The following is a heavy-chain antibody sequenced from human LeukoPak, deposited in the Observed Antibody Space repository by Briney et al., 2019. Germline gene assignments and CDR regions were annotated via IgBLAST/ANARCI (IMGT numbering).Heavy chain of an antibody. CDR1: GASISSYY. CDR2: IYSSRS. J-gene: IGHJ4*02. CDR3: TRGTLYSGWSYYFDS. Sequence: PSETLSLTCTVSGASISSYYWSWIRQPAGKGLEWIGRIYSSRSIYNPSLKSRVTMSVDTSKNQFSLKLSSVTAADTAVYYCTRGTLYSGWSYYFDSWGQGTLVPVSS. V-gene: IGHV4-4*07. D-gene: IGHD6-19*01.